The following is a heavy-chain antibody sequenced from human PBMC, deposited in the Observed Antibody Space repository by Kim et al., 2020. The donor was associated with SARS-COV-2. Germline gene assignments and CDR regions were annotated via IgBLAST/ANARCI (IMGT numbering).Heavy chain of an antibody. Sequence: GGSLRLSCAASGFTLRNYDMSWVRQAPGKGLEWVSVISGSGSRTYYSDSVKGRFTISRDNSKSTLYLQMSSLRAEDTAVYYCAGQNSGWPHGFNYWGQGTLVTVSS. CDR1: GFTLRNYD. D-gene: IGHD6-19*01. CDR3: AGQNSGWPHGFNY. V-gene: IGHV3-23*01. J-gene: IGHJ4*02. CDR2: ISGSGSRT.